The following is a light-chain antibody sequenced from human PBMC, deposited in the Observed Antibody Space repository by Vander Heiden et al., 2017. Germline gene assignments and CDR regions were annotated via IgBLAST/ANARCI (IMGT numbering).Light chain of an antibody. CDR2: EDK. Sequence: SYELTQPPSVSVAPGQTARITGSGDVLTNKYTFWYQQKSGRAPVLVIYEDKKRPSGIPERFSASNSGPMATLTISGAQMEDEGDYYCLSTDSSGNHVVFGGGTKLTVL. J-gene: IGLJ3*02. CDR3: LSTDSSGNHVV. CDR1: VLTNKY. V-gene: IGLV3-10*01.